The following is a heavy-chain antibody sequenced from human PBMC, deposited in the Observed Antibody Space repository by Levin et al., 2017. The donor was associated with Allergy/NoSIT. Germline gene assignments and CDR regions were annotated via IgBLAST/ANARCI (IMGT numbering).Heavy chain of an antibody. V-gene: IGHV3-30*18. D-gene: IGHD3-9*01. CDR3: AKVRRELVIATDAFDI. Sequence: GGSLRLSCAVSGVAFSSYAMHWVRQAPGKGLEWVADISDDGSKKYYADSVQVRFTISRDNFKNTLFLQMNSLRVEDTAVYYCAKVRRELVIATDAFDIWGPGTLVTVSS. J-gene: IGHJ3*02. CDR1: GVAFSSYA. CDR2: ISDDGSKK.